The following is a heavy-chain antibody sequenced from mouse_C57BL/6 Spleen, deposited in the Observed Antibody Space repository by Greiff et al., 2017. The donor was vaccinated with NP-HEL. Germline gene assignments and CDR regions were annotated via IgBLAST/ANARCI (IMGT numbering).Heavy chain of an antibody. Sequence: DVMLVESGEGLVKPGGSLKLSCAASGFTFSSYAMSWVRQTPEKRLEWVAYISSGGDYIYYADTVKGRFTISRDNARNTLYLQMSSLKSEDTAMYYCTRDTAVVGYAMDYWGQGTSVTVSS. D-gene: IGHD1-1*01. J-gene: IGHJ4*01. V-gene: IGHV5-9-1*02. CDR2: ISSGGDYI. CDR1: GFTFSSYA. CDR3: TRDTAVVGYAMDY.